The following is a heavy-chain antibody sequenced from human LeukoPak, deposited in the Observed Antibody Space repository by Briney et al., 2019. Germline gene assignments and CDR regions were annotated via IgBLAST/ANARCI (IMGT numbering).Heavy chain of an antibody. CDR2: INHSGST. J-gene: IGHJ6*02. V-gene: IGHV4-4*02. D-gene: IGHD2-2*01. CDR3: ARDGVDSTSCL. CDR1: GGSISSSNW. Sequence: PSETLSLTCAVSGGSISSSNWWSWVRQPPGKGLEWIGEINHSGSTNYNPSLKSRVTISVDTSKNQFSLKLSSVTAADTAVYYCARDGVDSTSCLWGQGTTVTVSS.